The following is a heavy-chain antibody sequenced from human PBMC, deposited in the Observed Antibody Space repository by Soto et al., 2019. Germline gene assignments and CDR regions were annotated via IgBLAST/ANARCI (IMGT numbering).Heavy chain of an antibody. CDR3: ARVRSGKSPTVTFFDY. D-gene: IGHD4-17*01. CDR1: GGSISSGGYS. CDR2: IYHSGST. Sequence: SETLSLTCAVSGGSISSGGYSWSWIRQPPGEGLEWIGYIYHSGSTYYNPSLKSRVTISVDRSKNQFSLKLSSVTAADTAVYYCARVRSGKSPTVTFFDYWGQGTLVTVSS. J-gene: IGHJ4*02. V-gene: IGHV4-30-2*01.